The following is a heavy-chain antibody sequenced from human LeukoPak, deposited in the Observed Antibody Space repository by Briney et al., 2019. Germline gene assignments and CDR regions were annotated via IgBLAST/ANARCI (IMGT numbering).Heavy chain of an antibody. D-gene: IGHD3-10*01. J-gene: IGHJ3*02. CDR2: IIPIFGTA. CDR3: ARLITMVRGVIISQDAFDI. Sequence: SVKVSCKASGGTFSSYAISWVRQAPGQGLEWMGGIIPIFGTANYAQKFQGRVTITADESTSTAYMELSSLRSEDTAVYYCARLITMVRGVIISQDAFDIWGQGTMATVSS. V-gene: IGHV1-69*13. CDR1: GGTFSSYA.